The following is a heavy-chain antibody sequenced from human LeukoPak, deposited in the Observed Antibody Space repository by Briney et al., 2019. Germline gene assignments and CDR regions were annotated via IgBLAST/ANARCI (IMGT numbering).Heavy chain of an antibody. Sequence: PSETLSLTCTVSGGSISSSSYYWGWIRQPPGKGLEWIGSIYYSGSTYYNPSLKSRVTISVDTSKNQFSLKLSSVTAADTAVYYCARMQNRYSSSHLRFDYWGQGTLVTVSS. CDR3: ARMQNRYSSSHLRFDY. J-gene: IGHJ4*02. V-gene: IGHV4-39*07. CDR1: GGSISSSSYY. D-gene: IGHD6-13*01. CDR2: IYYSGST.